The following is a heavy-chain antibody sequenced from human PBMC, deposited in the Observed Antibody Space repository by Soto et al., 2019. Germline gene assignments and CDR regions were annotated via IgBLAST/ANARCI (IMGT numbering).Heavy chain of an antibody. CDR3: ARDYKKDSSSWYDY. Sequence: ASVKISCKASGYPCTSYYMHWVRQSPGQGLEWMGIINPSGGSTSYEQQFQGRVTMTRDTSTSTVYMELSSMRSEDTAVYYCARDYKKDSSSWYDYWGKGTLVTVS. CDR2: INPSGGST. D-gene: IGHD6-13*01. CDR1: GYPCTSYY. V-gene: IGHV1-46*01. J-gene: IGHJ4*02.